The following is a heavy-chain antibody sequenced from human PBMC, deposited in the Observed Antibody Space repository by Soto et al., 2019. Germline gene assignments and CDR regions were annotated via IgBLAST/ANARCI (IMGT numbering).Heavy chain of an antibody. V-gene: IGHV1-46*01. CDR1: GYTFTSYY. CDR2: INPNNGNT. D-gene: IGHD6-13*01. Sequence: ASVKVSCKASGYTFTSYYLHWVRQAPGQGLEWMGMINPNNGNTNYAQNLQDRVTMTTDTSTSTAYMELRSLRSDDTAVYYCAREGQQLVLDYWGQGTLVTVSS. CDR3: AREGQQLVLDY. J-gene: IGHJ4*02.